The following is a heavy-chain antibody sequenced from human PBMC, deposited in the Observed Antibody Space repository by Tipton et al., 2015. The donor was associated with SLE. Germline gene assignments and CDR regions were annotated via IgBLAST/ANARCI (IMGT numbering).Heavy chain of an antibody. CDR3: ASDQLGIKFDY. J-gene: IGHJ4*02. V-gene: IGHV4-38-2*01. CDR1: VYSLYSGYY. Sequence: TLSLTCAVSVYSLYSGYYWGWIRQPPGKGLEWIGSVYHSGSTYYNPSLKSRVTISVDTSKNQCALKLSSVTAADTAVYYCASDQLGIKFDYWGQGTLVTVSS. CDR2: VYHSGST. D-gene: IGHD7-27*01.